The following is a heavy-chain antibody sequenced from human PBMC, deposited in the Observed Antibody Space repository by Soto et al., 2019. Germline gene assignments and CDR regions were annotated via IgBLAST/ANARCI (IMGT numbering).Heavy chain of an antibody. CDR3: ARRHCGGFFRFFDS. D-gene: IGHD2-21*01. J-gene: IGHJ4*02. Sequence: GAAVKVSCKACGGSLGTNSVNWQRQGPGQGLEWMGGTGSGTGPGNHAQKFQGRLTFTADKSPRTVYMELTTPSSEDTAVYYCARRHCGGFFRFFDSRGQGTLVNVS. CDR2: TGSGTGPG. V-gene: IGHV1-69*06. CDR1: GGSLGTNS.